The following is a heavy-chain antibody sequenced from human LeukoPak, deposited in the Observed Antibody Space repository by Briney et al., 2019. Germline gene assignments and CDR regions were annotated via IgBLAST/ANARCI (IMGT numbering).Heavy chain of an antibody. Sequence: SETLSLTCTVSGYSISSGYYWGWIRQPPGKGLEWIGSIYHSGSTYYNPSLKSRVTISIDTSKNQFSLKLSSVTAADTAVYYCARATAGTTLFEGIDYWGQGTLVTVSS. CDR3: ARATAGTTLFEGIDY. D-gene: IGHD1-1*01. CDR1: GYSISSGYY. CDR2: IYHSGST. V-gene: IGHV4-38-2*02. J-gene: IGHJ4*02.